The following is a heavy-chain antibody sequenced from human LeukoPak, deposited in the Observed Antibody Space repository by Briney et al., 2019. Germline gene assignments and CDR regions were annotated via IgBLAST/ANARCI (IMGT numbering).Heavy chain of an antibody. CDR1: GFTFSTYS. J-gene: IGHJ4*02. CDR3: ARDRCSGGSCYSANFDY. V-gene: IGHV3-21*01. D-gene: IGHD2-15*01. Sequence: GGSLRLSCAASGFTFSTYSMNWVRQAPGKGLEWVSSISSSSIYIYYADSVKGRFTISRDNSKNTLYLQMNSLRAEDTAVYYCARDRCSGGSCYSANFDYWGQGTLVTVSS. CDR2: ISSSSIYI.